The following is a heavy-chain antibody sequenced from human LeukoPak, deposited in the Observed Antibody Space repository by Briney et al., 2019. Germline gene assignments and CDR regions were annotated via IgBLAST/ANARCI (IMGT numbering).Heavy chain of an antibody. CDR1: GFTFSSYG. J-gene: IGHJ4*02. D-gene: IGHD6-13*01. Sequence: GGSLRLSCAASGFTFSSYGMHWVRQAPGKGLEWVAFIRYDGSNKYYADSVKGRFTISRDNSKNTLYLQMNSLRAEDTAVYYCAKEGDNQGIAAAGNILDYWGQGTLVTVSS. V-gene: IGHV3-30*02. CDR3: AKEGDNQGIAAAGNILDY. CDR2: IRYDGSNK.